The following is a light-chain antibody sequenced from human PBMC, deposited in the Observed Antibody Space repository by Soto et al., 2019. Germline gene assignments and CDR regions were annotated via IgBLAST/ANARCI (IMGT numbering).Light chain of an antibody. V-gene: IGKV3-15*01. CDR2: DAS. J-gene: IGKJ4*01. Sequence: EIVMTQSPATLSVSPGERATLSCRASQTVSSNLAWYQQKPGQAPRLLIYDASTGATGIPARFSGSGSGTEFTLTISSLQSEDFAVYYCQQYNNWPLTFGGGTKVEI. CDR3: QQYNNWPLT. CDR1: QTVSSN.